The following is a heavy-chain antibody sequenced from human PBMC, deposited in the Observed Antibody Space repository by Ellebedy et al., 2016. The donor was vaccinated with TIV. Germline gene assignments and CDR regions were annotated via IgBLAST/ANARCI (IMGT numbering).Heavy chain of an antibody. J-gene: IGHJ4*02. CDR1: GFTFSSYG. CDR2: IWYDGSNK. D-gene: IGHD3-9*01. V-gene: IGHV3-33*01. Sequence: GESLKISCAASGFTFSSYGMHWVRQAPGKGLEWVAVIWYDGSNKYYADSVKGRFTISRDNSKNTLYLQMNSLRAEDTAVYYCARVYDILPDYYFDYWGQGTLVTVSS. CDR3: ARVYDILPDYYFDY.